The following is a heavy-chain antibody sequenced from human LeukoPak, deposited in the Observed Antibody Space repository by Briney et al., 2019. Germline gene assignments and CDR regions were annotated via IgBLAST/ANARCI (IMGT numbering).Heavy chain of an antibody. J-gene: IGHJ4*02. CDR2: IWYDGSHQ. CDR3: ASEKFHTGSHTTPDY. Sequence: PGGSLRLSCAASGFTFSSFGMHWVRQAPGKGLEWVAVIWYDGSHQHYADSVKGRFTVPRDNSKNTLYLQMNSLRAEDTAVYYCASEKFHTGSHTTPDYWGQGTLVTVSS. CDR1: GFTFSSFG. D-gene: IGHD1-26*01. V-gene: IGHV3-33*01.